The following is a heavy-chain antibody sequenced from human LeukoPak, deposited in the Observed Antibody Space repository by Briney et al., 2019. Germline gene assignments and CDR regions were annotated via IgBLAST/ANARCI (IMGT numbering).Heavy chain of an antibody. CDR2: IYYSGST. D-gene: IGHD5-12*01. Sequence: SETLSLTCTVSGVSISSSNSYWGWIRQPPGKGLEWIGSIYYSGSTYYNPSLKSRVTISVDTSKNQFSLKLSSVTAADTAVYYCARLSGYGLHYYYYMDVWGKGTTVTVSS. CDR3: ARLSGYGLHYYYYMDV. V-gene: IGHV4-39*07. CDR1: GVSISSSNSY. J-gene: IGHJ6*03.